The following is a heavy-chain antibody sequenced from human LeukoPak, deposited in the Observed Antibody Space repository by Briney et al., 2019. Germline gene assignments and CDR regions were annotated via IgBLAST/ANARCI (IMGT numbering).Heavy chain of an antibody. V-gene: IGHV4-59*12. CDR3: ARGPYYYDSSGYYIPYYGMDV. Sequence: PSETLSLTCTVSGGSISSYYWNWIRQPPGKGLEWIGYIYYSGSTHYNPSLKSRVTISVDTSKNQFSLKLSSVTAADTAVYYCARGPYYYDSSGYYIPYYGMDVWGQGTTVTVSS. CDR2: IYYSGST. J-gene: IGHJ6*02. CDR1: GGSISSYY. D-gene: IGHD3-22*01.